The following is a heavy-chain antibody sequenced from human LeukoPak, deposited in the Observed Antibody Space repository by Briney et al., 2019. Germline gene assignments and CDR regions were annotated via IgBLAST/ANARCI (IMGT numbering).Heavy chain of an antibody. V-gene: IGHV3-23*01. CDR2: ICGGGGST. CDR3: AKNAAAGRGRAFDI. D-gene: IGHD6-13*01. J-gene: IGHJ3*02. Sequence: GGSLRLSCAASGFTFNNYAMSWVRQAPGKGLEWVSAICGGGGSTYYADSIKGRFTISRDNSKNTLYLQMNSLRAEDTAVYYCAKNAAAGRGRAFDIWGQGTLVTVSS. CDR1: GFTFNNYA.